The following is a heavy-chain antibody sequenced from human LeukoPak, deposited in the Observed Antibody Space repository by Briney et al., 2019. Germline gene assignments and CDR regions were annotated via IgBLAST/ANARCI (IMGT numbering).Heavy chain of an antibody. D-gene: IGHD1-26*01. J-gene: IGHJ6*03. Sequence: SETVSLTCTVSGGSISSYYWSWIRQPPGKGLEWIGYISYSGSTNYNPSLKSRVTVSVDTSKNQFSLKLSSVTAADTAVYYCAREGGYYYYYYMDVWGKGITVTISS. CDR3: AREGGYYYYYYMDV. CDR1: GGSISSYY. V-gene: IGHV4-59*12. CDR2: ISYSGST.